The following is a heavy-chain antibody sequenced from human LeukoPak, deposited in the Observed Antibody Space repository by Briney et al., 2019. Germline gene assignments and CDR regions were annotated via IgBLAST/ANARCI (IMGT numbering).Heavy chain of an antibody. CDR3: ARDGAFGVGVYGMDV. CDR2: ISITGGST. CDR1: GFTFSTSA. J-gene: IGHJ6*02. V-gene: IGHV3-23*01. D-gene: IGHD1-26*01. Sequence: GGSLRLSCAASGFTFSTSAMSWVRQAPGKGLEWVSSISITGGSTYYADSVTGRFTISRDNSKNTLYLQMNSLRAEDTAVYYCARDGAFGVGVYGMDVWGQGTTVTVSS.